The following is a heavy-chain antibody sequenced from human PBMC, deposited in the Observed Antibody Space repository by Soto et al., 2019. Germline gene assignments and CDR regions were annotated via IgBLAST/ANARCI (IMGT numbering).Heavy chain of an antibody. V-gene: IGHV3-7*01. J-gene: IGHJ4*02. CDR1: GFTFSSYW. CDR2: IKQDGSEK. Sequence: PGGSLRLSCAASGFTFSSYWMSWVRQAPGKGLEWVANIKQDGSEKYYADSVKGRFTISRDNSKNTLYLQINSLRAEDTAVYYCAKAVQPFVVVTASDYWGQGNLVTVS. CDR3: AKAVQPFVVVTASDY. D-gene: IGHD2-21*02.